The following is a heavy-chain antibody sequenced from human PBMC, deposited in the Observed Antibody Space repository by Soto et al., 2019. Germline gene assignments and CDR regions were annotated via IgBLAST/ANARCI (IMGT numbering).Heavy chain of an antibody. V-gene: IGHV3-30*03. CDR3: ASVSYYDASSGKYYFDY. CDR2: ISYAGSNK. CDR1: RFTSSRYG. J-gene: IGHJ4*02. D-gene: IGHD3-22*01. Sequence: GRSLRLSCAACRFTSSRYGMHWVRQAPGKGLEWVAVISYAGSNKYYADSVKGRFSISRDNSKNTLYLQMNSLRAEQTARSNCASVSYYDASSGKYYFDYWGQGNLVTV.